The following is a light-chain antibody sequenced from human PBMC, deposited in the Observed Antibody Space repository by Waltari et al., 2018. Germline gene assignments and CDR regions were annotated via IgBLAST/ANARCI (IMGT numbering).Light chain of an antibody. Sequence: QSVLTQAPSVSGAPGQRVTISCTGGDSNIASFGVNWYQYLPGRVPKLLIYENTNRPSGVPDRFSGSKSGTSASLAIEGLQPEDEGDYYYQSYDNSLRGSVLFGGGTKVTV. CDR1: DSNIASFG. V-gene: IGLV1-40*01. CDR3: QSYDNSLRGSVL. CDR2: ENT. J-gene: IGLJ3*02.